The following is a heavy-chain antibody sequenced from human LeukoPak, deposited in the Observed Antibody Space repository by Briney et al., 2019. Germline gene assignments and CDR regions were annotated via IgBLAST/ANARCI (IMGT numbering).Heavy chain of an antibody. CDR1: GGSISSSSSY. CDR2: ISYTGST. V-gene: IGHV4-39*01. CDR3: ARVLAAAAHFDY. J-gene: IGHJ4*02. Sequence: KPSETLSLTCTVSGGSISSSSSYWGWIRQPPGKGLEWIGSISYTGSTYYNPSLKSRVTISVDTSKNQFSLKLSSVTAADTAVYHCARVLAAAAHFDYWGQGTLVTASS. D-gene: IGHD6-13*01.